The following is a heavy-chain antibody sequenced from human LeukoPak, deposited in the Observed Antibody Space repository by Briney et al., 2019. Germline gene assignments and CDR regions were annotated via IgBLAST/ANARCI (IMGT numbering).Heavy chain of an antibody. V-gene: IGHV3-21*01. D-gene: IGHD3-3*01. J-gene: IGHJ6*02. Sequence: AGGSLRLSCAASGFTFSSYSMNWVRQAPGKGLEWVSSISGSSSYIYYADSVKGRFTISRDNAKNSLYLQMNSLRAEDTAVYYCARDGPSYSTITIFGVVTYGMDVWGQGTTVTVSS. CDR1: GFTFSSYS. CDR2: ISGSSSYI. CDR3: ARDGPSYSTITIFGVVTYGMDV.